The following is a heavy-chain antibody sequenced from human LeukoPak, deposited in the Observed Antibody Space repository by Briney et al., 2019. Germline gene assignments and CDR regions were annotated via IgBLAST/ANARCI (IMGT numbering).Heavy chain of an antibody. Sequence: ASLKVSCKASGYTFTRYLMRWVRQAPGQGLEWMGWINPNSGGTIYPQKFRGRVTMTRDTSISTAFMELSRLTPDDTAVYYCARDRDCTSTSCYYYYMDVWGKGTTVSVSS. J-gene: IGHJ6*03. D-gene: IGHD2-2*01. CDR3: ARDRDCTSTSCYYYYMDV. V-gene: IGHV1-2*02. CDR2: INPNSGGT. CDR1: GYTFTRYL.